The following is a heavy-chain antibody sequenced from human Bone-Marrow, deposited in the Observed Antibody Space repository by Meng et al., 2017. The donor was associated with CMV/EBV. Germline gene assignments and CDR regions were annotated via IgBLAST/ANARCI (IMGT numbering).Heavy chain of an antibody. V-gene: IGHV3-21*01. D-gene: IGHD3-16*01. CDR1: GFTFSSYS. J-gene: IGHJ4*01. Sequence: ETLSLTCAASGFTFSSYSMNWVRQAPGKGLEWVSSISTSSSYIYYADSVKGRFTISSDNAKNSLYLQMNSLRAEDTAVYYCARGRGSLLGIWGQGNPGHRLL. CDR3: ARGRGSLLGI. CDR2: ISTSSSYI.